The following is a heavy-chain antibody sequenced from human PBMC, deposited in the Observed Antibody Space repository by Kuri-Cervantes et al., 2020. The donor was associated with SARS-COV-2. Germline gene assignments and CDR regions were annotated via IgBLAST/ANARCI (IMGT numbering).Heavy chain of an antibody. Sequence: GGSLRLSCAASGFTFSSYAMRWVRQAPGKGLEWVAVISYDGSNKYYADSVKGRFTISRDNSKNTLYLQMNSLRAEDTAVYYCARAYYYDSSGYYSNWFDPWGQGTLVTVSS. D-gene: IGHD3-22*01. CDR2: ISYDGSNK. CDR3: ARAYYYDSSGYYSNWFDP. J-gene: IGHJ5*02. V-gene: IGHV3-30*04. CDR1: GFTFSSYA.